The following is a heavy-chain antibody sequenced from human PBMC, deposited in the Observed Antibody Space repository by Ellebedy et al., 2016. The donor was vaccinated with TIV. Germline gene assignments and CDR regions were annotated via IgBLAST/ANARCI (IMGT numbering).Heavy chain of an antibody. Sequence: ASVKVSXXASGYTFTSYYMHWVRQAPGQGLEWMGIINPSGGSTSYAQKFQGRVTMTRDTSTSTAYMELSSLRSEDTAVYYCASGVVVVPAAIRFDYWGQGTLVTVSS. CDR3: ASGVVVVPAAIRFDY. J-gene: IGHJ4*02. V-gene: IGHV1-46*01. CDR2: INPSGGST. D-gene: IGHD2-2*02. CDR1: GYTFTSYY.